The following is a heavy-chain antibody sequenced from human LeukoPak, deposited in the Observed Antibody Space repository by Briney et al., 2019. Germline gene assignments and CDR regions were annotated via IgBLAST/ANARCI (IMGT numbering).Heavy chain of an antibody. Sequence: PSETLSLTCTVSGYSIRSGYYWGWIRQSPGKGLEWIGNIYHSGSTYYNPSLKSRVTISVDTSKNQFSLKLTSVTAADTAVYYCAMQGRLDAFDIWGQGTMVTVSS. J-gene: IGHJ3*02. CDR3: AMQGRLDAFDI. V-gene: IGHV4-38-2*02. CDR2: IYHSGST. CDR1: GYSIRSGYY. D-gene: IGHD3-10*01.